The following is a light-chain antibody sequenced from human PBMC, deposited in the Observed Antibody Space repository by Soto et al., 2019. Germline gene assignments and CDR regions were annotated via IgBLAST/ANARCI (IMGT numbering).Light chain of an antibody. J-gene: IGLJ1*01. CDR2: EVN. V-gene: IGLV2-14*01. CDR3: SSYSSTSTPYV. CDR1: SSDVGSHNY. Sequence: QSVLTQPASVSGSPVQSITISCTGTSSDVGSHNYVSWYQQHPGKAPKLIIFEVNSRPSGVSNRFSGSKSGSAASLTISGLQAEDEADYYCSSYSSTSTPYVFGGGTKVTVL.